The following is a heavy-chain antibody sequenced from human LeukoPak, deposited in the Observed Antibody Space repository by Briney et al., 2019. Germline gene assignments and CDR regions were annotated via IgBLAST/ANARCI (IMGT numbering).Heavy chain of an antibody. CDR1: GGSFSGYY. Sequence: SETLSLTRAVYGGSFSGYYWSWIRQPPGKGLEWIGEINHSGSTNYNPSLKSRVTISVDTSKNQFSLKLSSVTAADTAVYYCARVAGGYSGYDYPGGDYWGQGTLVTVSS. D-gene: IGHD5-12*01. CDR3: ARVAGGYSGYDYPGGDY. J-gene: IGHJ4*02. V-gene: IGHV4-34*01. CDR2: INHSGST.